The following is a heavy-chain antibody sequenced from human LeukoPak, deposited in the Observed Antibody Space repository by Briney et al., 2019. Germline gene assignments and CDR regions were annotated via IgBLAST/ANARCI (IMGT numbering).Heavy chain of an antibody. J-gene: IGHJ6*02. D-gene: IGHD2-2*02. V-gene: IGHV3-48*02. CDR2: VSSSSSTI. CDR3: ARDPPQEYQLLYFYYFGLDV. CDR1: GFTFSNYA. Sequence: GSLRLSCAASGFTFSNYAMHWVRQAPGKGLEWLSYVSSSSSTIYYADSVKGRFTISRDNAKNSLFLQMNSLRDEDTAVYYCARDPPQEYQLLYFYYFGLDVWGQGTTVTVSS.